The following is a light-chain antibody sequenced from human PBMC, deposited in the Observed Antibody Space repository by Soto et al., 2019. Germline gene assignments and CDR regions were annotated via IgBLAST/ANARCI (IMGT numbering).Light chain of an antibody. Sequence: QSALTQPASVSGSPGQSITISCTGTSSDVGSYNLVSWYQQHPGKAPKLMIYEVSKRPSGVSNRFSGSKSGNTASLTISGLQAEDEADYYCCSYAGSSRLFVFGTGTKLTVL. CDR1: SSDVGSYNL. CDR3: CSYAGSSRLFV. V-gene: IGLV2-23*02. J-gene: IGLJ1*01. CDR2: EVS.